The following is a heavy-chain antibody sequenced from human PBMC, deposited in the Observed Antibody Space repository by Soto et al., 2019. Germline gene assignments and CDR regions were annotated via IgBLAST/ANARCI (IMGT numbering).Heavy chain of an antibody. CDR2: IIPIFGTA. J-gene: IGHJ6*02. Sequence: QVQLVQSGAEVKKPGSSVKVSCKASGGTFSSYAISWVRQAPGQGLEWMGGIIPIFGTANYAQKFQGRVTITADEPTSTAYMELSSLRSEDTAVYYCARGRRFLEWLGNYYYGMDVWGQGTTVTVSS. CDR3: ARGRRFLEWLGNYYYGMDV. D-gene: IGHD3-3*01. CDR1: GGTFSSYA. V-gene: IGHV1-69*01.